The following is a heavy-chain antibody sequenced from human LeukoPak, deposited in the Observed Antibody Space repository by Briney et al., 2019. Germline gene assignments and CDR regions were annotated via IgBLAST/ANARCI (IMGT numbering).Heavy chain of an antibody. V-gene: IGHV7-4-1*02. J-gene: IGHJ4*02. D-gene: IGHD3-10*01. CDR1: GYTFSSYT. CDR2: INTNTGNP. Sequence: HAASVKVSCKASGYTFSSYTMNWVRQAPGQGLEWMGWINTNTGNPTYAQGFTGRFVFSLDTSVSTAYLQISSLKADDTAVYYCAREVHYYYGSGSSDFDYWGQGTLVTVSS. CDR3: AREVHYYYGSGSSDFDY.